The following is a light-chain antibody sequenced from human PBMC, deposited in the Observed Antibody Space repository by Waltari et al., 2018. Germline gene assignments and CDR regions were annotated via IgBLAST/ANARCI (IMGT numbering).Light chain of an antibody. Sequence: DIVMTQSPDSLAVSLGERVTINCKSSQSLLYNANDKNYLALYQQKPGQPPKRLFYWASTRQSGVPERLSGSGSATDVTLTISGLQAEDVAVYYCQQYYSRRTFGQGTRVEIK. CDR1: QSLLYNANDKNY. V-gene: IGKV4-1*01. J-gene: IGKJ1*01. CDR2: WAS. CDR3: QQYYSRRT.